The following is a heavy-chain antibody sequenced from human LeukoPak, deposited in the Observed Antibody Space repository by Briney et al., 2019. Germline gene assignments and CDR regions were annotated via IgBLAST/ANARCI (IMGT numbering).Heavy chain of an antibody. V-gene: IGHV3-9*01. Sequence: GGSLRLSCIVSGITFDDYAMHWVRQVPGKGLEWVSVISWNSGTIDYADSVKGRFTISRDNSKNTLYLQMNSLRAEDTAVYYCARPILVVTHGFDIWGQGTMVTVSS. CDR1: GITFDDYA. CDR3: ARPILVVTHGFDI. CDR2: ISWNSGTI. D-gene: IGHD3-22*01. J-gene: IGHJ3*02.